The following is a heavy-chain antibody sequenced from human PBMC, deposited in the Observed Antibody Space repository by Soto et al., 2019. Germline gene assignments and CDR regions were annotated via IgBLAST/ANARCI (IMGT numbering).Heavy chain of an antibody. CDR3: ARVRYSVLDY. J-gene: IGHJ4*02. CDR2: TYYRSKWYN. CDR1: GDSVSSNSVA. D-gene: IGHD6-13*01. Sequence: PSQTLSLSCAISGDSVSSNSVAWNWIRQSPSRGLEWLGRTYYRSKWYNDSAVSVKGRITISPDTSKNQFSLQLSSVTPEDTAVYYCARVRYSVLDYWGQGTLVTVS. V-gene: IGHV6-1*01.